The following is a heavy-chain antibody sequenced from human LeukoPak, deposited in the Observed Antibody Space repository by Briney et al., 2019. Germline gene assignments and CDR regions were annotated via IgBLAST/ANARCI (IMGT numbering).Heavy chain of an antibody. J-gene: IGHJ4*02. V-gene: IGHV4-34*01. CDR2: INHSGST. Sequence: SETLSLICAVYGGSLSGYYWSWIRQPPGKGLEWIGEINHSGSTNYNPSLKSRVTISVDTSKNQFSLKLSSVTAADTAVYYCARGRRYYDSSGVSLGPGFDYWGQGTLVTVSS. D-gene: IGHD3-22*01. CDR3: ARGRRYYDSSGVSLGPGFDY. CDR1: GGSLSGYY.